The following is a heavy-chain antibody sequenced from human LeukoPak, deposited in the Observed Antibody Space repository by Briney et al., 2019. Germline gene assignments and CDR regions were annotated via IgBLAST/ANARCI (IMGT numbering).Heavy chain of an antibody. D-gene: IGHD3-22*01. V-gene: IGHV4-39*01. CDR3: ARSGYYDSSGYFDY. CDR1: SGSIGSDVYY. CDR2: VYHSGST. Sequence: PSETLSLTCTVSSGSIGSDVYYWGWVRQPPGKGLEWIGSVYHSGSTYYNPSLKSRLTMSVDTSKSQFSLNLRSLTAADTAVYYCARSGYYDSSGYFDYWGQGTLVTVSS. J-gene: IGHJ4*02.